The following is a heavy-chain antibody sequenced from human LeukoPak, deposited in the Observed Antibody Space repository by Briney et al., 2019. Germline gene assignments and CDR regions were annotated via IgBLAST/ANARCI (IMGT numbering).Heavy chain of an antibody. CDR3: ARDCSSTNCYRHFDY. J-gene: IGHJ4*02. D-gene: IGHD2-2*01. V-gene: IGHV1-18*04. CDR1: GYTFTSYG. Sequence: ASVKVSCKASGYTFTSYGISWVRQAPGQGLEWVGWSSGYNGNTNYAQKLQGRVTMTTDTSTRTAYMELRSLRSDDTAVYYCARDCSSTNCYRHFDYWGQGTLVTVSS. CDR2: SSGYNGNT.